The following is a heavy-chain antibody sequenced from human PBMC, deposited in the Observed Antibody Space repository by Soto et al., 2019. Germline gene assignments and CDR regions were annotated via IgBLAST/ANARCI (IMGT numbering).Heavy chain of an antibody. CDR2: IWYDGSNK. Sequence: QVQLVESGGGLVQPGGSLRLSWEAPGFTFISYGMHWFRQAPGKGLEWVAVIWYDGSNKYYADSVKGRFTISRDNSKNTLYLQMNSLRAEDTAVYYCAREWRRNAFDIWGQGTMVTVSS. J-gene: IGHJ3*02. CDR3: AREWRRNAFDI. D-gene: IGHD3-3*01. CDR1: GFTFISYG. V-gene: IGHV3-33*01.